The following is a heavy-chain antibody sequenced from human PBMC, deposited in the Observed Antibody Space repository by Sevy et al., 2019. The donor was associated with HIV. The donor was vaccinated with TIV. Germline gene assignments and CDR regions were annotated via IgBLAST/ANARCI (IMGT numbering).Heavy chain of an antibody. Sequence: GGSLRLSCAASGFTVSSNYMSWVRHAPWNGLEWVSVIYSGGSTYYADSVQGRFTISRDNSKNTLFLKMNSLRAEDTAVYYCARVLDYYGSGFGAFDIWGQGTMVTVSS. CDR2: IYSGGST. J-gene: IGHJ3*02. V-gene: IGHV3-53*01. CDR1: GFTVSSNY. CDR3: ARVLDYYGSGFGAFDI. D-gene: IGHD3-10*01.